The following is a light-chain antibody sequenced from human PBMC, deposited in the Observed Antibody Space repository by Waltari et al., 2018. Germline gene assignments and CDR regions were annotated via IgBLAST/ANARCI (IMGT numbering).Light chain of an antibody. CDR3: QHYVRLPAT. J-gene: IGKJ1*01. V-gene: IGKV3-20*01. CDR1: QTVSRS. Sequence: IVLTQSPGTLSLSPGERATLSFRASQTVSRSLAWYQQKPGQAPNLLIYGASTRATGIPDRFTGSGSGTDFSLTISSLEPEDFAIYFCQHYVRLPATFGQGTKVEIK. CDR2: GAS.